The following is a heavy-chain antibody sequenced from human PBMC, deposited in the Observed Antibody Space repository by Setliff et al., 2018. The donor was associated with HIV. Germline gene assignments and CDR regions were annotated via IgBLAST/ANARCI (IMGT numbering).Heavy chain of an antibody. Sequence: TVSGGSISSGGYYWSWIRQHPGKGLEWIGYIYYSGSTYYNPSLKSRVTISVDTFENQFSLKLNYVTAADTAVYYCARFYGGNFFFDYWGQGALVTVSS. D-gene: IGHD4-17*01. J-gene: IGHJ4*02. V-gene: IGHV4-31*02. CDR2: IYYSGST. CDR1: GGSISSGGYY. CDR3: ARFYGGNFFFDY.